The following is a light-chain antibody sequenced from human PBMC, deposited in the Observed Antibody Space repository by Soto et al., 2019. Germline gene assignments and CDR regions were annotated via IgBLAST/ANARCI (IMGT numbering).Light chain of an antibody. V-gene: IGKV3-20*01. Sequence: EIVLTQSPATLSLSPGERATLSCRASQSIGNSQLAWYQQKPGQAPRLLIYGAFNRATGIPDRFSGSGSGTDFTLIISRLEPEDFAVYYCQFGRETFGQGTKVDIK. CDR3: QFGRET. CDR1: QSIGNSQ. CDR2: GAF. J-gene: IGKJ1*01.